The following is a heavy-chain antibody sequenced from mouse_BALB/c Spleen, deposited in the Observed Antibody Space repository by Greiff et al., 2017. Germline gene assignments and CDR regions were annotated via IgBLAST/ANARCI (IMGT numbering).Heavy chain of an antibody. V-gene: IGHV2-9*02. CDR2: IWAGGST. J-gene: IGHJ3*01. Sequence: VQLQQSGPGLVAPSQSLSITCTVSGFSLTSYGVHWVRQPPGKGLEWLGVIWAGGSTNYNSALMSRLSISKDNSKSQVFLKMNSLQTDDTAMYYCARAPSVVIIASFSLAYWGQGTLVTVSA. D-gene: IGHD2-12*01. CDR1: GFSLTSYG. CDR3: ARAPSVVIIASFSLAY.